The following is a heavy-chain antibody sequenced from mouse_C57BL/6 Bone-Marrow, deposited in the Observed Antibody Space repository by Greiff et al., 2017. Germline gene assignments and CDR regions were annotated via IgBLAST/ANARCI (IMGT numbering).Heavy chain of an antibody. CDR2: IYPGSGST. J-gene: IGHJ3*01. V-gene: IGHV1-55*01. Sequence: QVQLQQPGAELVKPGASVKMSCKASGYTFTSYWITWVKQRPGQGLEWIGDIYPGSGSTNYNEKFKSKATLTVDPSSSTAYMQLSSLPSEDAAVYYCARRDSNYVWFAYWGQGTLVTVSA. CDR1: GYTFTSYW. CDR3: ARRDSNYVWFAY. D-gene: IGHD2-5*01.